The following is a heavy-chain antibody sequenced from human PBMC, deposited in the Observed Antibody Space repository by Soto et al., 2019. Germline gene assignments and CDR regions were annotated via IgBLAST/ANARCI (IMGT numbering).Heavy chain of an antibody. V-gene: IGHV4-4*07. CDR1: GGSISSYY. Sequence: PSETLSLTCTVSGGSISSYYWSWIRQPAGKGLEWIGRIYTSGSTYYNPSLKSRVTISVDTSKKQFSLKLSSVTAADTAVYYCARYDCSGGSCYSVYFDSWGQGTLVTVSS. CDR3: ARYDCSGGSCYSVYFDS. J-gene: IGHJ4*02. D-gene: IGHD2-15*01. CDR2: IYTSGST.